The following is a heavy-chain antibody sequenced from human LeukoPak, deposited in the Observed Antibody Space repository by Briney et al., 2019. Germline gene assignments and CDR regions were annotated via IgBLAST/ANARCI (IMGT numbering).Heavy chain of an antibody. CDR2: ISHDGSNK. CDR1: GFTFSSYA. J-gene: IGHJ4*02. D-gene: IGHD6-13*01. V-gene: IGHV3-30-3*01. CDR3: ARAPGSSTSWSYFDF. Sequence: GGSLRLSCAASGFTFSSYANHWVRQAPGKGLEWVAVISHDGSNKNYADSVKGRFTVSRDNSKNTLYLQMNSLRGEDTAVYYCARAPGSSTSWSYFDFWGQGTLVTVSS.